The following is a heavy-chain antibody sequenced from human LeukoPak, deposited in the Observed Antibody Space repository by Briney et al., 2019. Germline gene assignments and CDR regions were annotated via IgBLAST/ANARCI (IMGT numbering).Heavy chain of an antibody. CDR1: GFTFSDYY. D-gene: IGHD3-10*01. Sequence: GGSLRLSCAASGFTFSDYYMSWIRQAPGKGLEWVSYISSSGSTIYYADPVKGRFTISRDNAKNSLYLQMNSLRAEDTAVYYCARAGVRGAMDAFDIWGQGTMVTASS. V-gene: IGHV3-11*04. CDR3: ARAGVRGAMDAFDI. CDR2: ISSSGSTI. J-gene: IGHJ3*02.